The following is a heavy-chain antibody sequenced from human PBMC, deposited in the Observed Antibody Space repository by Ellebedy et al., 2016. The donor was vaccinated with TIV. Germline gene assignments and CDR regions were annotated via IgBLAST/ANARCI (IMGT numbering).Heavy chain of an antibody. J-gene: IGHJ5*02. CDR3: ARVNYGDYSTVHWFDP. CDR1: GYTFTSYG. D-gene: IGHD4-17*01. V-gene: IGHV1-18*01. Sequence: AASVKVSCKASGYTFTSYGISWARQAPGQGLEWMGWISAYNGNTNYAQKLQGRVTMTTDTSTSTAYMELRSLRSDDTAVYYCARVNYGDYSTVHWFDPWGQGTLVTVSS. CDR2: ISAYNGNT.